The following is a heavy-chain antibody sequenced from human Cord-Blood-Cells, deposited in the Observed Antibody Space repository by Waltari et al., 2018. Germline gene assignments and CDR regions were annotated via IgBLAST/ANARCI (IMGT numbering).Heavy chain of an antibody. V-gene: IGHV6-1*01. D-gene: IGHD6-13*01. J-gene: IGHJ5*02. Sequence: QVQLQQSGPGRVKPSHTLSPPCAIPGDSASSNSPGWNWNRQSPSRGLEWLGSTYYRSKWYNDYAGSVKSRITINPDTSKNQFSLQLNSVTPEDTAVYYCARDDNSWNWFDPWGQGTLVTVSS. CDR2: TYYRSKWYN. CDR1: GDSASSNSPG. CDR3: ARDDNSWNWFDP.